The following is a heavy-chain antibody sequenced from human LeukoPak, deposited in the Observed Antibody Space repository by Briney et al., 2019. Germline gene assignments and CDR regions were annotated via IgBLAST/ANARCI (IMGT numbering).Heavy chain of an antibody. CDR3: AKDAATRFDFWSGLAY. V-gene: IGHV3-30*02. Sequence: GGPLRLSCATSGFTFISYDMHWVRKAPGKGLEWVAVIRYDGSREYYADSVKGRFTISRDNSKKSLYLQMNSLRAEDTAVYYCAKDAATRFDFWSGLAYWGQGALVTVSS. J-gene: IGHJ4*02. D-gene: IGHD3-3*01. CDR1: GFTFISYD. CDR2: IRYDGSRE.